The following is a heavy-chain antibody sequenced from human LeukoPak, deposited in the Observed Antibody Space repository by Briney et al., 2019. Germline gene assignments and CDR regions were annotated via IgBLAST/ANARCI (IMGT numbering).Heavy chain of an antibody. J-gene: IGHJ2*01. Sequence: SQTLSLTCTVSGGSISSGGYYWSWIRQPPGKGLEWIGYIYHSGSTYYNPSLKSRVTISVDRSKNQFSLKLSSVTAADTAVYYCARADYDFWSGPHWYFDLWGRGTLVTVSS. V-gene: IGHV4-30-2*01. CDR3: ARADYDFWSGPHWYFDL. CDR2: IYHSGST. D-gene: IGHD3-3*01. CDR1: GGSISSGGYY.